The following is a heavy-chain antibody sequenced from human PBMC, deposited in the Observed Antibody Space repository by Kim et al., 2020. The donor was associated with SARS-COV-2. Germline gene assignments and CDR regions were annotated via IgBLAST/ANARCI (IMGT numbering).Heavy chain of an antibody. CDR2: IWYDGSNK. CDR1: GFTFSSYG. Sequence: GGSLRLSCAASGFTFSSYGMHWVRQAPGKGLEWVAVIWYDGSNKYYADSVKGRFTISRDNSKNTLYLQMNSPRAEDTAVYYCARSPDSGYDWVGHYGMDVWGQGTTVTVSS. J-gene: IGHJ6*02. CDR3: ARSPDSGYDWVGHYGMDV. V-gene: IGHV3-33*01. D-gene: IGHD5-12*01.